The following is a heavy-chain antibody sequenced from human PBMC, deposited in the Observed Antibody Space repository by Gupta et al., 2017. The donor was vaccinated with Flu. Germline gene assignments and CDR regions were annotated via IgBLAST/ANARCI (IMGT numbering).Heavy chain of an antibody. CDR1: GYTFTGYY. J-gene: IGHJ5*02. Sequence: QVQLVQSGAEVKKPGASVKVSCKASGYTFTGYYIHWVRQAPGQGLEWMGRINPHSGGTNYDQKFQGRVTMTRDTSISTAYMELSRLRSDDTAVYYCAREKYCSTTSCYRWFDPWGQGTLVTVSS. CDR3: AREKYCSTTSCYRWFDP. D-gene: IGHD2-2*02. V-gene: IGHV1-2*06. CDR2: INPHSGGT.